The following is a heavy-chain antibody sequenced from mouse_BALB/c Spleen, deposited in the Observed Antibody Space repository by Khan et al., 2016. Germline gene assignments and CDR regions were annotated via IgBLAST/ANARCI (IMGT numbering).Heavy chain of an antibody. CDR1: GYTFTSYW. Sequence: QVRLQQSGAELAKPGASVKLSCKASGYTFTSYWMHWVKQRPGQGLEWIGYINPSTGYTEYNQKFKDKATLTADKSYSTAYMQLSSLTSEDSTDYYCTRWGYDGFAYWGQGTLVTVSA. CDR3: TRWGYDGFAY. D-gene: IGHD2-2*01. J-gene: IGHJ3*01. CDR2: INPSTGYT. V-gene: IGHV1-7*01.